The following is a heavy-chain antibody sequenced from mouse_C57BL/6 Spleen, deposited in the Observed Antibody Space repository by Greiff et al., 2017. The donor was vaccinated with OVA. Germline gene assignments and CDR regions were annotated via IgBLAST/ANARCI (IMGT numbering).Heavy chain of an antibody. J-gene: IGHJ2*01. D-gene: IGHD1-1*01. Sequence: QVQLQQSGAELVRPGASVKLSCKASGYTFTDYYINWVKQRPGQGLEWIARIYPGSGNTYYNEKFKGKATLTAEKSSSTAYMQLSSLTSEDSAVCFCARGANGDYWGQGTTLTVSA. CDR2: IYPGSGNT. CDR3: ARGANGDY. V-gene: IGHV1-76*01. CDR1: GYTFTDYY.